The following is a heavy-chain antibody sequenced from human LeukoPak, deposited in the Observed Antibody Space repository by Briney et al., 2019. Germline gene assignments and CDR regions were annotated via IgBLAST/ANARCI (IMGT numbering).Heavy chain of an antibody. CDR2: ISGSGGNT. J-gene: IGHJ3*02. CDR3: AKGYCSTTNCYAFDI. V-gene: IGHV3-23*01. D-gene: IGHD2-2*01. Sequence: GGCLRLPCADSGFTFSSYGMSWVRPAPGKGLEWVSAISGSGGNTFYADSVKGRFTISRDSSKNTLYLQMNSLRAEDTAVYYCAKGYCSTTNCYAFDIWGQGTMVTVSS. CDR1: GFTFSSYG.